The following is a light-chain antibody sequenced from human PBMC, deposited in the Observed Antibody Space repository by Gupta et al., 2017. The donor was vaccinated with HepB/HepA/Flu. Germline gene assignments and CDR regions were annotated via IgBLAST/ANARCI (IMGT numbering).Light chain of an antibody. CDR2: DAS. CDR1: QSVSRY. Sequence: EIVLTQSPDTLSLSPGERATLSCRASQSVSRYLAWYQQKPGQAPRLLIYDASNRDTGIPARFSGSGCGRDFTLTISSRELEDFAVYYCQQRSNWPPLTFGGGTKVEIK. V-gene: IGKV3-11*02. J-gene: IGKJ4*01. CDR3: QQRSNWPPLT.